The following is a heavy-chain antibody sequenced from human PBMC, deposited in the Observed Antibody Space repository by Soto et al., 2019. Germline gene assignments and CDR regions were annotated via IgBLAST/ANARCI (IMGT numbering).Heavy chain of an antibody. Sequence: QVQLVESGGGVVQPGRSLRLSCAASGFTLSSYSMHWVRQAPGKGLDWVAAMSYDGSSKYFADSVKGRFTISRDNSKTTLSLQMKSLGAEDSAVYYCARGRSVSNHDDVEYWGPGNLVTVSS. D-gene: IGHD3-3*01. CDR1: GFTLSSYS. J-gene: IGHJ4*02. CDR3: ARGRSVSNHDDVEY. CDR2: MSYDGSSK. V-gene: IGHV3-30-3*01.